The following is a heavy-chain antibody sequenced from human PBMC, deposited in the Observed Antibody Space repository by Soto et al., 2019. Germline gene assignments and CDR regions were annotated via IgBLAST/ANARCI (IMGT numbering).Heavy chain of an antibody. Sequence: GGSLRLSCAASGFTFDDYTMHWVRQAPGKGLEWVSLISWDGGSTYYADSVKGRFTISRDNSKNSLYLQMNSLRTEDTALYYCAKDMEVVFTSYGMDVWGQGTTVTVSS. J-gene: IGHJ6*02. V-gene: IGHV3-43*01. D-gene: IGHD2-15*01. CDR3: AKDMEVVFTSYGMDV. CDR1: GFTFDDYT. CDR2: ISWDGGST.